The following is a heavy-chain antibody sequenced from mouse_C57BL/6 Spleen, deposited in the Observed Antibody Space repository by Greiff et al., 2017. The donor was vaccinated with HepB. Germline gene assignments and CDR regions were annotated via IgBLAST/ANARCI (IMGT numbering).Heavy chain of an antibody. CDR3: ARSDNFYFDY. V-gene: IGHV1-80*01. CDR1: GYAFSSYW. D-gene: IGHD1-3*01. Sequence: VKLMESGAELVKPGASVKISCKASGYAFSSYWMNWVKQRPGKGLEWIGQIYPGDGDTNYNGKFKGKATLTADKSSSTAYMQLSSLTSEDSAVYFCARSDNFYFDYWGQGTTLTVTS. J-gene: IGHJ2*01. CDR2: IYPGDGDT.